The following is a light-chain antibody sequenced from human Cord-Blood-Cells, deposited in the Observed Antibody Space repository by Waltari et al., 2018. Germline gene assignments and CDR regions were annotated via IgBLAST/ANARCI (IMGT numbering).Light chain of an antibody. CDR2: GSS. J-gene: IGKJ5*01. CDR1: QSVSSN. V-gene: IGKV3-15*01. CDR3: QQYNNWPRGT. Sequence: EIVMTQSPATLSVSPGERATLSCRASQSVSSNLAWYQQKPGQPPRLLIYGSSTRATGIPARFSGSVSGTEFTLTISSLQSEDFAVYYCQQYNNWPRGTFGQGTRLEIK.